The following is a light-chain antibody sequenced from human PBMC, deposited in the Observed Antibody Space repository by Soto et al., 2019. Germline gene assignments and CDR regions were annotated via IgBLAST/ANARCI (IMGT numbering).Light chain of an antibody. J-gene: IGKJ2*01. Sequence: EIVLTQSPGTLSLSPGARAILSCRASQSVSSSYLAWYQQRPGQAPRLLIYGASSRATGIPDRFSGSASGTDFTLTISRLEPEDFAVYYCQQYGSSVTFGQGTKLEIK. CDR1: QSVSSSY. CDR2: GAS. V-gene: IGKV3-20*01. CDR3: QQYGSSVT.